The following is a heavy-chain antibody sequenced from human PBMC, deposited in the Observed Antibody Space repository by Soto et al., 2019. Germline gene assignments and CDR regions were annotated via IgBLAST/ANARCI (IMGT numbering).Heavy chain of an antibody. J-gene: IGHJ6*02. CDR3: ARDKDRHQLAGNYYSGIDV. CDR1: GGTFGNSA. CDR2: IIPIFSTP. Sequence: QVQLVQSGAEVKKPGSSVTVSCKASGGTFGNSAISWVRQAPGQGLEWMGGIIPIFSTPDYAQKFQGRVTXTXDXXTPTAYMELPSLKSEATAVYYCARDKDRHQLAGNYYSGIDVWGQGTTVTVSS. D-gene: IGHD3-3*02. V-gene: IGHV1-69*05.